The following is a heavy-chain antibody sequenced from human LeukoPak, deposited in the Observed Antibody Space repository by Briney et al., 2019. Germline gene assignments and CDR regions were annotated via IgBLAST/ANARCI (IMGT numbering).Heavy chain of an antibody. CDR2: ISSNGGST. Sequence: PGGSLRLSCSASGFTFSSYAMHWVRQAPGKGLEYVSAISSNGGSTYYADSVKGRFTISRDNSKNTLYLQMSSLRAEDTAVFYCVKPDGIVGAAYFDSWVQAALVTVSS. D-gene: IGHD1-26*01. J-gene: IGHJ4*02. CDR3: VKPDGIVGAAYFDS. CDR1: GFTFSSYA. V-gene: IGHV3-64D*09.